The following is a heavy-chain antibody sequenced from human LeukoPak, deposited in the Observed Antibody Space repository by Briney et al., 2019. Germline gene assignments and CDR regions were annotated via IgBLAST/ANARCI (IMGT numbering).Heavy chain of an antibody. D-gene: IGHD6-13*01. CDR1: GGSISSSSYY. Sequence: TSETLSLTCTVSGGSISSSSYYWGWIRQPPGKGLEWIGSLYYGGNTYYNPSLKSRVTISVDTSKNQFSLKLSSVTAADTAVYYCARRGIAAATYYYYYYYMDVWGKGTTVTVSS. CDR2: LYYGGNT. CDR3: ARRGIAAATYYYYYYYMDV. V-gene: IGHV4-39*07. J-gene: IGHJ6*03.